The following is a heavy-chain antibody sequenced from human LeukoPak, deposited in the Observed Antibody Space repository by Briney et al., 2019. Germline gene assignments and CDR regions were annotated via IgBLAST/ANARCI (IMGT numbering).Heavy chain of an antibody. J-gene: IGHJ4*02. CDR2: ISGSGGST. D-gene: IGHD3-10*01. CDR1: GFTFSSYA. CDR3: AKDGVRGFGDLPNYFDY. Sequence: GGSLRLSCAASGFTFSSYAMSWVRQAPGKGLKWVSAISGSGGSTYYADSVKGRFTISRDNSKNTLYLQMNSLRAEDTAVYYCAKDGVRGFGDLPNYFDYWGQGTLVTVSS. V-gene: IGHV3-23*01.